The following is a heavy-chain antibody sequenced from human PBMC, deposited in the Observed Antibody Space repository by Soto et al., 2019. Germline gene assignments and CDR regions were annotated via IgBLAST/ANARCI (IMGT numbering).Heavy chain of an antibody. D-gene: IGHD3-22*01. CDR1: GYTFTSYA. J-gene: IGHJ4*02. V-gene: IGHV1-3*01. CDR2: INAGNGNT. CDR3: AREAYYYDSSAYYYFDY. Sequence: ASVKVSCKASGYTFTSYAMHCVRQAPGQRLEWMGWINAGNGNTKYSQKFQGRVTITRDTSASTAYMELSSLRSEDTAVYYCAREAYYYDSSAYYYFDYWGQGTLVTVSS.